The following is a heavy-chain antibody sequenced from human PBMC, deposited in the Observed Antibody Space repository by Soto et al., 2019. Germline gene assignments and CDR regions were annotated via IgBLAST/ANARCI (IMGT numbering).Heavy chain of an antibody. J-gene: IGHJ6*02. V-gene: IGHV1-69*13. CDR2: IIPIFGTA. CDR1: GGTLSSYA. Sequence: ASVKVSCKASGGTLSSYAISWGRQAPGQGLEGLGGIIPIFGTADYAQKFQGRVTITADESTSTAYMELSSLRSEDTAVYYCAREWRSGGYSGYDWFDGMDVWGQGTTVTVSS. D-gene: IGHD5-12*01. CDR3: AREWRSGGYSGYDWFDGMDV.